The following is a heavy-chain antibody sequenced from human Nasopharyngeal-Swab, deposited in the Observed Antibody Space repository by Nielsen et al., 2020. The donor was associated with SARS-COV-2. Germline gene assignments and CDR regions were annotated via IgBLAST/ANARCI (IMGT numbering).Heavy chain of an antibody. V-gene: IGHV4-59*13. J-gene: IGHJ3*02. Sequence: SETLSLTCTVSGGSIISYYWNWIRQPPGKGLEWIGYVHFLGSTDYNPSLKSRVTISLDTSNYQFSLRLSSVTAADTAVYYCARDSYRDAFDIWGQGTMATVSS. CDR3: ARDSYRDAFDI. CDR2: VHFLGST. CDR1: GGSIISYY.